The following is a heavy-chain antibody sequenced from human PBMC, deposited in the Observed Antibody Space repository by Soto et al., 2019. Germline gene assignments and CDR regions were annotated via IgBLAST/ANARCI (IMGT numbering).Heavy chain of an antibody. V-gene: IGHV3-30-3*01. CDR1: VFTFSSYA. Sequence: GGYLRLSCAASVFTFSSYAMHMVRQAPGKGLEWVAVISYDGSNKYYADSVKGRFTISRDNSKNTLYLQMNSLRAEDTAVYYCARDRYYYDSRGYYNYWGQGTMVTGSS. J-gene: IGHJ4*02. D-gene: IGHD3-22*01. CDR2: ISYDGSNK. CDR3: ARDRYYYDSRGYYNY.